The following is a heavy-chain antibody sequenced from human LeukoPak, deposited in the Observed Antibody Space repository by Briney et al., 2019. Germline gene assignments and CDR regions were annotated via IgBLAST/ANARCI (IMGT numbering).Heavy chain of an antibody. CDR2: IKQDGSEK. CDR3: ARAYSSSLVALWSYYFDY. Sequence: PGGSLRLSCAASGFTFSSYWMSWVRQAPGKGLEWVANIKQDGSEKYYVDSVKGRFTISRGNAKNSLYLQMDGLRAEDTAVYYCARAYSSSLVALWSYYFDYWGQGTLVTVSS. J-gene: IGHJ4*02. V-gene: IGHV3-7*01. D-gene: IGHD6-13*01. CDR1: GFTFSSYW.